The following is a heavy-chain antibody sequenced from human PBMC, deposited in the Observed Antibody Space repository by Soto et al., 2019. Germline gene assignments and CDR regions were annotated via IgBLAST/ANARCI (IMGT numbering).Heavy chain of an antibody. CDR3: ARDTQQDSNGYYLEWYDP. CDR1: GYTFYRYG. CDR2: INPSNDNT. Sequence: ASVKVSCKASGYTFYRYGITWVRQAPGQGLEWMGWINPSNDNTNYAQKFRGRVTMTTDASTSTAHMELRSLKSDDTAVYYCARDTQQDSNGYYLEWYDPWGQGTLVTVSS. D-gene: IGHD3-22*01. J-gene: IGHJ5*02. V-gene: IGHV1-18*01.